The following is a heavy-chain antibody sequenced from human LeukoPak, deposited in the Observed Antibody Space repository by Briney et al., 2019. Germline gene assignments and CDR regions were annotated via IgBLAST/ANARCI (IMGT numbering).Heavy chain of an antibody. CDR3: ARVGELLRTGAFDI. V-gene: IGHV1-2*02. CDR1: GYTFTGYY. CDR2: INPNSGGT. D-gene: IGHD1-26*01. Sequence: GASVKVSCKASGYTFTGYYMHWVRQAPGQGLEWMGWINPNSGGTNYAQKFQGRVTMTRDTSISTACMELSRLRSDDTAVYYCARVGELLRTGAFDIRGQGTMVTVSS. J-gene: IGHJ3*02.